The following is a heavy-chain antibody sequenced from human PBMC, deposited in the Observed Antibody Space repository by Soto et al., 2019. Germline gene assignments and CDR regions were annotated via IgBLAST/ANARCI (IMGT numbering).Heavy chain of an antibody. J-gene: IGHJ6*03. CDR1: GYAFTTYL. CDR2: INAGNGNT. CDR3: ARAPDAIFDYYMDV. D-gene: IGHD2-2*01. V-gene: IGHV1-3*01. Sequence: ASVKVSCKPSGYAFTTYLIYWMRQAPGQRLEWMGWINAGNGNTNYAQKLQGRVTITRDTSTSTAYMELRSLRSDDTAVYYCARAPDAIFDYYMDVWGKRTTVSVSS.